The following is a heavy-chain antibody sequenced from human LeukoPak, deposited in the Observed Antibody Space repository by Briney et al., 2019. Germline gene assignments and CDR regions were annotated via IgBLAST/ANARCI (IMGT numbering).Heavy chain of an antibody. D-gene: IGHD3-22*01. Sequence: GGSLRLSCAASGFTFSSYAMSWVRQAPGKGLEWVSAISGSGGSTYYADSVKGRFTISRDNSKNTLYLQMNSLRAEDTAVYYCAKSRNPNYYDSSGLDYWGQGTLVTVSS. J-gene: IGHJ4*02. V-gene: IGHV3-23*01. CDR1: GFTFSSYA. CDR3: AKSRNPNYYDSSGLDY. CDR2: ISGSGGST.